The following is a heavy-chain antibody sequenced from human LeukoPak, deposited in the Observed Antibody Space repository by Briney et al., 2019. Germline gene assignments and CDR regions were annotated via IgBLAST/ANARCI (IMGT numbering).Heavy chain of an antibody. CDR1: RFSLSSYA. D-gene: IGHD2-2*01. V-gene: IGHV3-23*01. Sequence: RRGSLRPSCAPSRFSLSSYATSWGRPAPGKGLEWVSAIRGSVGRTYYADSVKGRFTISRDNSKNTLYLQMNSLRAEDTAVYYCAKDWYQLITSLDYWGQGTLVTVSS. CDR2: IRGSVGRT. CDR3: AKDWYQLITSLDY. J-gene: IGHJ4*02.